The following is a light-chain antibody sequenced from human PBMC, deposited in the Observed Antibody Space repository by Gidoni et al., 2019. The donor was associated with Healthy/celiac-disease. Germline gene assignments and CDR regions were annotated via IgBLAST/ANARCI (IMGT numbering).Light chain of an antibody. CDR2: GAS. J-gene: IGKJ3*01. Sequence: EIVMTQSPATLSVSPGERATLSCRASQSVNSNLAWYQQKPGQAPRLLIYGASTRATGIPARLSGSGSGTEFTLTISSLQSEDFAVYYCQQYNNWPFTFGPGTKVDIK. CDR1: QSVNSN. V-gene: IGKV3-15*01. CDR3: QQYNNWPFT.